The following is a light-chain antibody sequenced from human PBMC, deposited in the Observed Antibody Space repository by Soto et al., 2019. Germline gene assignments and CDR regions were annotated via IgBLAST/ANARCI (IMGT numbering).Light chain of an antibody. CDR3: SSYTSSSTHNYV. CDR2: DVS. V-gene: IGLV2-14*01. J-gene: IGLJ1*01. CDR1: SSDVGGYNY. Sequence: ALTQPASVSGSPGQSITISCTGTSSDVGGYNYVSWYQQHPGKAPKLMIYDVSNRPSGVSNRFSGSKSGNTASLTISGLQAEDEADYYCSSYTSSSTHNYVFGNGTKVTVL.